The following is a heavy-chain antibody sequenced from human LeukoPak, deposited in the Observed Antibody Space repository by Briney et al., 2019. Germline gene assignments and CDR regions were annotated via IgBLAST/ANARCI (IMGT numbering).Heavy chain of an antibody. Sequence: SETLSLTCTVSGGSISSYYWGWIRQPPGKGLEWIGYIYYSGSTNYNPSLKSRVTISVDTSKNQFSLKLSSVTAADTAVYYCARAHPTVTNFDYWGQGTLVTVSS. V-gene: IGHV4-59*01. D-gene: IGHD4-17*01. CDR3: ARAHPTVTNFDY. CDR1: GGSISSYY. J-gene: IGHJ4*02. CDR2: IYYSGST.